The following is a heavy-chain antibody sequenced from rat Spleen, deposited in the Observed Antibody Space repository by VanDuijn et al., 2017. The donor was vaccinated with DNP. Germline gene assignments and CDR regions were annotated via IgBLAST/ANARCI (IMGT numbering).Heavy chain of an antibody. CDR2: ITYDGGST. V-gene: IGHV5-20*01. D-gene: IGHD1-10*01. Sequence: EVQLVESGGGLVQPGRSLKLSCAASGFTFSDFYMAWVRQAPTRGLELVAYITYDGGSTYYGDSMKGRFTMSRDNAKNTLYLQMNSLRSEDTATYYCTIYNNTGDNWFDYWGQGTLVTVSS. CDR3: TIYNNTGDNWFDY. J-gene: IGHJ3*01. CDR1: GFTFSDFY.